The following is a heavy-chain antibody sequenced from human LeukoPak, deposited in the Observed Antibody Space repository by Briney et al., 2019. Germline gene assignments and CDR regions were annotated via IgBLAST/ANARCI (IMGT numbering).Heavy chain of an antibody. J-gene: IGHJ3*01. V-gene: IGHV3-66*01. CDR3: ARDGGERGNSAFDV. CDR2: IYSGGST. D-gene: IGHD3-16*01. CDR1: GFTVSSNY. Sequence: GGSLRLSCAASGFTVSSNYMSWVRQAPGKGLEWVSVIYSGGSTYYADSVKGRFTISRDNSKNTLYLQMYSLKIDDTAVYFCARDGGERGNSAFDVWGQGTEVTVSS.